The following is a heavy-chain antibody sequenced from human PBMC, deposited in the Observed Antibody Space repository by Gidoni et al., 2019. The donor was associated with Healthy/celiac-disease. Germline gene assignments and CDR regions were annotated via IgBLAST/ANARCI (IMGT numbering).Heavy chain of an antibody. CDR2: INPNSGGT. CDR3: ARDQAGRYYDSSGYTFDY. J-gene: IGHJ4*02. V-gene: IGHV1-2*04. CDR1: GYTFTGYY. D-gene: IGHD3-22*01. Sequence: QVQLVQSGAEVKKPGASVKVSCKASGYTFTGYYMHWVRQAPGQGLEWMGWINPNSGGTNYAQKFQGWVTMTRDTSISTAYMELSRLRSDDTAVYYCARDQAGRYYDSSGYTFDYWGQGTLVTVSS.